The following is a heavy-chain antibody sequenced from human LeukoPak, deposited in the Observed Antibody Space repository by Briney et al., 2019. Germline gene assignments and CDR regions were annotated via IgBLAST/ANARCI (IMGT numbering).Heavy chain of an antibody. V-gene: IGHV3-64*01. CDR2: INDAGTTT. CDR3: ARDLSGSYSFDC. J-gene: IGHJ4*02. Sequence: GGSLRLSCVVSGFTLSSYAMHWVRQAPGKGLEYVSGINDAGTTTHYANSVKGRFTISRDISNNTLYLQMGSLRAEDMAVYYCARDLSGSYSFDCWGQGTLVTVSS. D-gene: IGHD1-26*01. CDR1: GFTLSSYA.